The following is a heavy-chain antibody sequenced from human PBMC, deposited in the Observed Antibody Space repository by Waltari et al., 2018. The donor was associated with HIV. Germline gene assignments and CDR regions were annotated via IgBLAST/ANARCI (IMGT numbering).Heavy chain of an antibody. V-gene: IGHV4-38-2*01. CDR1: GYPIAHGYS. D-gene: IGHD3-10*01. J-gene: IGHJ6*02. CDR2: VHQSGRA. Sequence: LQESAPGLVRPSETLSLTCSVPGYPIAHGYSWGWFRPPPGAGLDWIATVHQSGRAYYRPSLKSRISISMDTSTNQFTLKITSVTAADTAVYYCARMDYGSGTPPLDIYVMDVWGQGTTVTVSS. CDR3: ARMDYGSGTPPLDIYVMDV.